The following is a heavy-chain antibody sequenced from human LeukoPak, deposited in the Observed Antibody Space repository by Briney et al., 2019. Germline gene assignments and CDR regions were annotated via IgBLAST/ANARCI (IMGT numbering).Heavy chain of an antibody. V-gene: IGHV4-34*01. D-gene: IGHD3-10*01. CDR3: ARELRYGSGSYYNADQMYYFDY. CDR2: INHSGST. Sequence: SETLSLTCAVYGGSFSGYYWSWIRQPPGKGLEWIGEINHSGSTNYNPSLKSRVTISVDTSKNQFSLKLSSVTAADTAVYYCARELRYGSGSYYNADQMYYFDYWGQGTLVTVSS. J-gene: IGHJ4*02. CDR1: GGSFSGYY.